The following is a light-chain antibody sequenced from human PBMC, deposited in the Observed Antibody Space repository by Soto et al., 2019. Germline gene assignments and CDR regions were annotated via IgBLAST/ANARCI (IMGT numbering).Light chain of an antibody. CDR3: QQYGSSPPRT. V-gene: IGKV3-20*01. CDR1: QSVSSSY. CDR2: GAS. J-gene: IGKJ1*01. Sequence: EIVLTQSPGTLSLSPGERATLSCRGSQSVSSSYLAWYQQKPGQAPRLLIYGASTRATDVPDRFSGSGSGADFTLTISRLEPEDFAVYYCQQYGSSPPRTFGQGTKVDIK.